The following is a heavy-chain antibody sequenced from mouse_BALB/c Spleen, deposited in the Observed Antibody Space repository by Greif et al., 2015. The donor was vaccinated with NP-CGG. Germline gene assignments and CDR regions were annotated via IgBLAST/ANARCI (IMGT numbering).Heavy chain of an antibody. J-gene: IGHJ4*01. CDR2: ISNGGGST. CDR3: ARHYGYAMDY. D-gene: IGHD1-1*01. CDR1: GITFSDYY. V-gene: IGHV5-12*02. Sequence: EVKLVESGGGLVQPGGSLKLSCATSGITFSDYYMYWVRQTPEKRLEWVAYISNGGGSTYYPGTVKGRFTISRDNAKNTLYLQMSRLMSEDTAMYYCARHYGYAMDYWGQGTSVTVSS.